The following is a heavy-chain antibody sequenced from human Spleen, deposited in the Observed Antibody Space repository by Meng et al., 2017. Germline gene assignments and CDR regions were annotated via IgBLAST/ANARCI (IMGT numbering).Heavy chain of an antibody. V-gene: IGHV5-51*01. D-gene: IGHD5-24*01. J-gene: IGHJ4*02. CDR1: GYRSTSYW. CDR2: IYPGDSDT. Sequence: GGPLRPSCQGSGYRSTSYWIGWVRQMPGKGLEWMGIIYPGDSDTRYSPSFQGQVTITADKSISTAYLQWSSLKDSDTAMYYCTRLTQGWLPHSFDYWGQGTLVTVSS. CDR3: TRLTQGWLPHSFDY.